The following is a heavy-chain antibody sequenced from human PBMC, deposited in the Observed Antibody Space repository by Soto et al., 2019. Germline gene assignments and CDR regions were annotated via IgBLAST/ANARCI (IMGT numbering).Heavy chain of an antibody. Sequence: QITLNESGPTQVKPRQTLTLTCTFSGFSLTTSGVGVGWIRQSPGKAPEWLALIYWDDDKHYSPSLKSRLTITKETAKNQVVLTMADLHPADTATYYCAHRVLRTVFGLVTTTAIYFDFWGQGTPVAVSS. CDR1: GFSLTTSGVG. J-gene: IGHJ4*02. D-gene: IGHD3-3*01. CDR3: AHRVLRTVFGLVTTTAIYFDF. CDR2: IYWDDDK. V-gene: IGHV2-5*02.